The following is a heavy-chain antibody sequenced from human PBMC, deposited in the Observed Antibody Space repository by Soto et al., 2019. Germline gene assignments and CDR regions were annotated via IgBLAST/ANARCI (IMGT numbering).Heavy chain of an antibody. CDR3: ARETGWRFLERGAFDI. CDR2: ISYDGSNK. D-gene: IGHD3-3*01. CDR1: GFTFSSYA. J-gene: IGHJ3*02. V-gene: IGHV3-30-3*01. Sequence: QVQLVESGGGVVQPGRSLRLSCAASGFTFSSYAMHWVRQAPGKGLEWVAVISYDGSNKYYADSVKGRFTISRDNSKNTLYLQMNSLRAEDTAVYYCARETGWRFLERGAFDIWGQGTMVTVSS.